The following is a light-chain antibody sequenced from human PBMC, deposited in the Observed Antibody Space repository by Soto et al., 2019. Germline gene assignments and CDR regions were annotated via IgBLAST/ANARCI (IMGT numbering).Light chain of an antibody. V-gene: IGKV1-6*01. CDR3: QQYNSYPWT. Sequence: GDRVTITCRASRYIRTALSWYQHRPGQAPKVLICVASSLQSGVPSRFSGSGYGTDFTLTISSLQPDDFATYYCQQYNSYPWTFGQGTKVDIK. CDR1: RYIRTA. J-gene: IGKJ1*01. CDR2: VAS.